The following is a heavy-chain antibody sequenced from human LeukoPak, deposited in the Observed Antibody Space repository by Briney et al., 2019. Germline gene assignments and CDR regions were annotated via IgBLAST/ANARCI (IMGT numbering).Heavy chain of an antibody. Sequence: SETLSLTCTVSGGSISGYYWSWIWQPAGKGLEWIGRIHTSGSTNYNPSLKSRVSMSLDTSKNQFSLKLSSVTAADTAVYYCARLHRGLYDDFWSGYFDYWGQGTLVTVSS. CDR3: ARLHRGLYDDFWSGYFDY. V-gene: IGHV4-4*07. D-gene: IGHD3-3*01. CDR1: GGSISGYY. J-gene: IGHJ4*02. CDR2: IHTSGST.